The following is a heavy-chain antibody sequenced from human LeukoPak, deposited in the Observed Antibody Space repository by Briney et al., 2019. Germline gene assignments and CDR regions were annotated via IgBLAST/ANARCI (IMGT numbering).Heavy chain of an antibody. J-gene: IGHJ6*03. D-gene: IGHD2-2*01. CDR3: ATNPVAQLSRGSESRDYYYYYMDV. CDR2: ISYDGSNK. V-gene: IGHV3-30-3*01. CDR1: GFTFSSYA. Sequence: GGSLRLSCAASGFTFSSYAMHWVRQAPGKGLEWVAVISYDGSNKYYADSVKGRFTISRDNSKNTLYLQMNSLRAEDTAVYYCATNPVAQLSRGSESRDYYYYYMDVWGQGTLVTVSS.